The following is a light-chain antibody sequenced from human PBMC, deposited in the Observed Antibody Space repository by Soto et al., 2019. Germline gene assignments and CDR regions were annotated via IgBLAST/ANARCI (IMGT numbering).Light chain of an antibody. CDR2: KAS. CDR3: QHYNSYSEA. Sequence: IQLTQSPSSLSASVGDIVTITCLASQGISSYLAWYQQKPGKAPKLLIYKASTLKSGVPSRFSGSGSGTEFTLTISSLQPDDFATYYCQHYNSYSEAFGQGTKVDIK. J-gene: IGKJ1*01. CDR1: QGISSY. V-gene: IGKV1-5*03.